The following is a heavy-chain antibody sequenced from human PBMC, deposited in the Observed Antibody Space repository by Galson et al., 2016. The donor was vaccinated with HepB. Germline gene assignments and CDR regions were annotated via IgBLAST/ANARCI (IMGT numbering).Heavy chain of an antibody. CDR1: GDSITRGGYL. J-gene: IGHJ5*02. CDR3: ARVVVVFPDASWFDP. Sequence: TLSLTCGVTGDSITRGGYLWSWTRQAPGKGLEWIGYINHSGTTYYNPSLKSRVTISGDRSKNHFSLSLNSVTAADTAVYFCARVVVVFPDASWFDPWGQGTLVTVSS. CDR2: INHSGTT. D-gene: IGHD2-2*01. V-gene: IGHV4-30-2*01.